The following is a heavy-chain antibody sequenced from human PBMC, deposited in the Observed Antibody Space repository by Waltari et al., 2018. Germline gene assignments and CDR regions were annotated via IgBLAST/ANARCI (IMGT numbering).Heavy chain of an antibody. CDR3: ARCSSPRDGMDV. CDR1: GFTFSSYG. V-gene: IGHV3-33*01. J-gene: IGHJ6*02. D-gene: IGHD6-13*01. Sequence: QVQLVESGGGVVQPGRSLRLSCAASGFTFSSYGMPWVRQAPGKGLEWVAVIWYDGSNKYYADSVKGRFTISRDNSKNTLYLQMNSLRAEDTAVYYCARCSSPRDGMDVWGQGTTVTVSS. CDR2: IWYDGSNK.